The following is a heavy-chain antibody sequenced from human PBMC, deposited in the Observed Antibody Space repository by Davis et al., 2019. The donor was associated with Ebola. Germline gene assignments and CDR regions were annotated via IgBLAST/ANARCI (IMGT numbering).Heavy chain of an antibody. V-gene: IGHV3-48*03. Sequence: PGGSLRLSCAASGFTFSSYEMNWVRQAPGKGLEWVSYISSSGSTIYYADSVKGRFTIARDNAKNSLYLQMNSLRAEDTAVYYCARGGYYYYGMDVWGQGTTVTVSS. CDR2: ISSSGSTI. CDR1: GFTFSSYE. CDR3: ARGGYYYYGMDV. J-gene: IGHJ6*02.